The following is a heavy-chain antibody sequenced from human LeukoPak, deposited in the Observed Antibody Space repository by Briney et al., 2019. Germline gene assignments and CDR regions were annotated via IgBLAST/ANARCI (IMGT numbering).Heavy chain of an antibody. Sequence: ASVKVSCEASGYTFTGYYMHWVRQAPGQGLEWMGWINPNSGGTNYAQKFQGRVTMTRDTSISTAYMELSRLRSDDTAVYYCARDRVPAAIDAFDIWGQGQWSPSLQ. J-gene: IGHJ3*02. CDR1: GYTFTGYY. D-gene: IGHD2-2*01. CDR2: INPNSGGT. CDR3: ARDRVPAAIDAFDI. V-gene: IGHV1-2*02.